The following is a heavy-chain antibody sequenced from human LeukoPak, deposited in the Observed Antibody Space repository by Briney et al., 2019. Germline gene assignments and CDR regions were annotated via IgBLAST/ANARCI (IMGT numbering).Heavy chain of an antibody. CDR2: INGDGGST. D-gene: IGHD5-18*01. J-gene: IGHJ4*02. V-gene: IGHV3-74*01. Sequence: PGGSQRLCCAASGFTFSSYWMHWVRQAPGKGLVWVSRINGDGGSTTYADSVKGRFTISRDNAKNTLYLQMNSLRAEDTAVYYCARDRATAMFDYWAQGTLVTVSS. CDR1: GFTFSSYW. CDR3: ARDRATAMFDY.